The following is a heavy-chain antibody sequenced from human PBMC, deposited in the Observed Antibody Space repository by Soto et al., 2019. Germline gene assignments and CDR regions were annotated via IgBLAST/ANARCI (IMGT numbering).Heavy chain of an antibody. CDR2: INAGNGNT. Sequence: ASLKVSCKASGYTFTSYAMHWLHHAPGQRLEWMGWINAGNGNTKYSQKFQGRVTITRDTSASTAYMELSSLRSEDTAVYFCARDLRSSWPRASRWFDPWGQGTLVTVSS. V-gene: IGHV1-3*01. CDR3: ARDLRSSWPRASRWFDP. J-gene: IGHJ5*02. CDR1: GYTFTSYA. D-gene: IGHD6-13*01.